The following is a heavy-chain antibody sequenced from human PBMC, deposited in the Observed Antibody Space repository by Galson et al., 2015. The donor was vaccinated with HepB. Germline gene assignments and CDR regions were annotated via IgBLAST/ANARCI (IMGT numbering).Heavy chain of an antibody. J-gene: IGHJ3*02. CDR2: IIPIFGIA. CDR3: ARRADTAMVTFPDAFDI. CDR1: GGTFSSYA. Sequence: SVKVSCKASGGTFSSYAISWVRQAPGQGLEWMGGIIPIFGIANYAQKFQGRVTITADESTSTAYMELSSLRSEDTAVYYCARRADTAMVTFPDAFDIWGQGTMVTVSS. D-gene: IGHD5-18*01. V-gene: IGHV1-69*13.